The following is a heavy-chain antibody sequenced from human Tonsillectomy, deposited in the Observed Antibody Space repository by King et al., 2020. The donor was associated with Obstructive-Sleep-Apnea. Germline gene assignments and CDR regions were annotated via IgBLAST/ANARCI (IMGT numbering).Heavy chain of an antibody. CDR2: VRNDGVNK. J-gene: IGHJ4*02. D-gene: IGHD1-14*01. Sequence: VQLVESGGGVVQPGKSLRLSCVASGFTFSSFAMHWVRRSPAKGLQWVAVVRNDGVNKYYADSVRGRFTISRDDSRNTVYLEMNSLMPEDTAVYYCATITTPNDYWGQGPLVTVS. V-gene: IGHV3-30*02. CDR3: ATITTPNDY. CDR1: GFTFSSFA.